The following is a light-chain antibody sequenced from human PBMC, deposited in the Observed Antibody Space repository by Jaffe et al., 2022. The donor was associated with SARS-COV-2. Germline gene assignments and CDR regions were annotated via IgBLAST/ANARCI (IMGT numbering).Light chain of an antibody. V-gene: IGLV1-44*01. J-gene: IGLJ3*02. CDR3: ATWDDSLYGGV. CDR2: LND. Sequence: QSVLTQPPSASGTPGQRVTISCSGSSSNIGSNTVNWYQHLPGTAPKLLIYLNDQRPSGVPDRFSGSKSGTSASLAISGLQSEDEADYYCATWDDSLYGGVFGGGTKLTVL. CDR1: SSNIGSNT.